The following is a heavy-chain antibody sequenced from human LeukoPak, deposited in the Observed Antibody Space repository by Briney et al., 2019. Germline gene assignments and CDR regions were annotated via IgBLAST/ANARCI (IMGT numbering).Heavy chain of an antibody. D-gene: IGHD5-24*01. CDR1: GFTFSSYW. CDR2: ITRDGSYA. CDR3: ARDGDGYNFDF. V-gene: IGHV3-74*01. J-gene: IGHJ4*02. Sequence: PGGSLRLSCAASGFTFSSYWMSWVRQVPGKGLVWVSRITRDGSYANYADSVKGRFTFSRDNARNTLYLQMNSLRAEDTAVYYCARDGDGYNFDFWGQGALVTVSS.